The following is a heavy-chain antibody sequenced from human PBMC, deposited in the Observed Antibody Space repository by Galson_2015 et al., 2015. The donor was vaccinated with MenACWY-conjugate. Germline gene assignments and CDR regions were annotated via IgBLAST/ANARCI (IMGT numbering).Heavy chain of an antibody. CDR2: IYYSGST. V-gene: IGHV4-39*01. Sequence: ETLSLTCTVSGGSISSSSYYWGWIRQPPGKRLEWIGSIYYSGSTYYNPSLKSRVTISVDTSKNQFSLKLSSVTAADTAVYYCARHPAALVFDPWGQGTLVTVSS. CDR3: ARHPAALVFDP. CDR1: GGSISSSSYY. J-gene: IGHJ5*02. D-gene: IGHD6-13*01.